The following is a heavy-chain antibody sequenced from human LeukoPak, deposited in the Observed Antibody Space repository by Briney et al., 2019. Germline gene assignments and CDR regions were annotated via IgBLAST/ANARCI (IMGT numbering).Heavy chain of an antibody. CDR2: IYPGDSDT. D-gene: IGHD3-22*01. V-gene: IGHV5-51*01. Sequence: GESMKISCKGSGYSFTSYWIGWVRQIPGQGLEWMGIIYPGDSDTRYSPSFQGQVTISADKSISTVYLQWSRLKASDTAMYYCARQVDSSGYLDYWGQGTLVTVSS. CDR1: GYSFTSYW. CDR3: ARQVDSSGYLDY. J-gene: IGHJ4*02.